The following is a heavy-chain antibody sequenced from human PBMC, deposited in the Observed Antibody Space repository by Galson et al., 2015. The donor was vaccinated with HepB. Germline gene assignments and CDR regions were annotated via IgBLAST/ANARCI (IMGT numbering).Heavy chain of an antibody. D-gene: IGHD3-22*01. CDR2: ISGYNGNT. J-gene: IGHJ4*02. CDR1: GYTFTSYG. V-gene: IGHV1-18*04. CDR3: ARARDYVRFSSGYMSPTSFDY. Sequence: SVKVSCKASGYTFTSYGISWVRQAPGQGPEWMGWISGYNGNTNYAQKLQGRVTMTTDTSTSTAHMELRSLRSDDTAVYYCARARDYVRFSSGYMSPTSFDYWGQGTLVTVSS.